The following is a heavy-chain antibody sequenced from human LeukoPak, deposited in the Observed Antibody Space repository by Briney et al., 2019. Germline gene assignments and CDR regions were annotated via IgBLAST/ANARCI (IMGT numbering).Heavy chain of an antibody. Sequence: GGSLRLSCVGSGXTFSGHWXXWXXQAXGXGLVWVSRVNGDGSTTNYAESVRGRFTISRDNTKNTLYLQMNSLRGEDTAVYYCARQGSGADFDSWGQGTLVSVSS. CDR2: VNGDGSTT. CDR3: ARQGSGADFDS. J-gene: IGHJ4*02. D-gene: IGHD3-10*01. V-gene: IGHV3-74*01. CDR1: GXTFSGHW.